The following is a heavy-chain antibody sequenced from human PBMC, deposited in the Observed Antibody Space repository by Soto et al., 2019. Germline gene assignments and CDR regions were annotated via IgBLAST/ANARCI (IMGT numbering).Heavy chain of an antibody. CDR2: IYYSGST. CDR1: GGSISSGGYY. V-gene: IGHV4-31*03. J-gene: IGHJ5*02. CDR3: ARGSGYSSGGYSSGGFDP. D-gene: IGHD6-19*01. Sequence: SENLSLTCTVSGGSISSGGYYWSWIRQHPGKGLEWIGYIYYSGSTYYNPSLKSRVTISVDTSKNQFSLKLSSVTAADTAVYYCARGSGYSSGGYSSGGFDPWGQGTLVTVSS.